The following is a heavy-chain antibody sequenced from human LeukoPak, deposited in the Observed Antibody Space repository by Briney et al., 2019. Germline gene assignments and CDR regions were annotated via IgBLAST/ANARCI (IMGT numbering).Heavy chain of an antibody. CDR3: ARAPRPYYYDSSGPFDY. CDR1: GGSISSYY. CDR2: IYYSGST. Sequence: SETLSLTCTVSGGSISSYYWSWIRQPPGKGLEWIGHIYYSGSTNYNPSLKSRVTISVDTSKNQFSLKLSSVTAADTAVYYCARAPRPYYYDSSGPFDYWGQGTLVTVSS. V-gene: IGHV4-59*01. J-gene: IGHJ4*02. D-gene: IGHD3-22*01.